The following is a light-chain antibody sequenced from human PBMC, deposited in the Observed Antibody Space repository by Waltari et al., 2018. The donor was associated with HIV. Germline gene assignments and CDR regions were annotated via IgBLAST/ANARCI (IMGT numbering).Light chain of an antibody. V-gene: IGLV3-25*03. CDR1: ALARQY. CDR3: QSADTGGTRV. J-gene: IGLJ1*01. Sequence: SFELTQPPSVSVSPGQTARLTCSGDALARQYVHWYQQKPGQAPVVVIYEEAERPSGIPERFSGSSSGTTVTLTMNGVQAEDEADYYCQSADTGGTRVFGSGTKVTVL. CDR2: EEA.